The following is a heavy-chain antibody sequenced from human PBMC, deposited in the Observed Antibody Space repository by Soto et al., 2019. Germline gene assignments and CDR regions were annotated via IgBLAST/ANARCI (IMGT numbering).Heavy chain of an antibody. V-gene: IGHV3-23*01. D-gene: IGHD3-16*02. J-gene: IGHJ4*02. CDR2: ISGSGGST. CDR3: ANHYYYDYVWGSYRQLGYFDY. Sequence: GGSLRLSCAASGFTFSSVAMSWVRQAPGKGLEWVSAISGSGGSTYYADSVKGRFTISRDNSKNTLYLQMNSLRAEDTAVYYCANHYYYDYVWGSYRQLGYFDYWGQGTLVTVSS. CDR1: GFTFSSVA.